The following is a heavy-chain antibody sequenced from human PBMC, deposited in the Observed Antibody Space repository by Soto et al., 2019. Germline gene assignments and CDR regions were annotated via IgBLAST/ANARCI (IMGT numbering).Heavy chain of an antibody. V-gene: IGHV1-18*01. CDR1: GYTFTSYA. D-gene: IGHD5-12*01. Sequence: ASVKVSCKASGYTFTSYAMQWVRQAPGQRLEWMGWISAYNGNTNYAQKLQGRVTMTTDTSTSTAYMELRSLRSDDTAVYYCARDSIVATTRNYYYYYYGMDVWGQGTTVTVSS. CDR2: ISAYNGNT. CDR3: ARDSIVATTRNYYYYYYGMDV. J-gene: IGHJ6*02.